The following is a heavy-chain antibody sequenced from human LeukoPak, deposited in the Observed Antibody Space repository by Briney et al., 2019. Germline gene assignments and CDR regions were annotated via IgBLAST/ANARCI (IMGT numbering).Heavy chain of an antibody. Sequence: GSVKVSCKASGYTFTSYGISWVRQAPGQGLEWMGWINPNSGGTNYAQKFQGRVTMTRDTSISTAYMELSRLRSDDTAVYYCAREYSSGWFRGQDYYFDYWGQGTLVTVSS. CDR1: GYTFTSYG. J-gene: IGHJ4*02. CDR2: INPNSGGT. V-gene: IGHV1-2*02. CDR3: AREYSSGWFRGQDYYFDY. D-gene: IGHD6-19*01.